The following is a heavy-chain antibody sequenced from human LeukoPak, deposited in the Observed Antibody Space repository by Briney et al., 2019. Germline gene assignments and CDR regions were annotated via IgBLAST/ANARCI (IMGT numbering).Heavy chain of an antibody. CDR1: GLTFSSYA. CDR3: AKAGYAYSYGYYFDY. CDR2: ISGSGGST. V-gene: IGHV3-23*01. D-gene: IGHD5-18*01. J-gene: IGHJ4*02. Sequence: GGSPRLSCAASGLTFSSYAMSWVRQAPGKGLEWVSAISGSGGSTYYADSVKGRFTISRDNSKNTLYLQMNSLRAEDTAVYYCAKAGYAYSYGYYFDYWGQGTLVTVSS.